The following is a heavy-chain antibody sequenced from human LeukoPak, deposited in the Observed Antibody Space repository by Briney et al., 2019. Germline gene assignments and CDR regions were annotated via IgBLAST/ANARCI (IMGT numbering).Heavy chain of an antibody. D-gene: IGHD7-27*01. CDR2: IGNNGGGI. V-gene: IGHV3-23*01. Sequence: GGSLRLSCAASGFTFSTYTMYWVRHPPGKRLEWVSIIGNNGGGIHYADSAKGRFTISRDNFKNALYLQMNSLRVEDTAVYYCAIDPNWGTHSWGQGVLVTVSS. CDR1: GFTFSTYT. J-gene: IGHJ4*02. CDR3: AIDPNWGTHS.